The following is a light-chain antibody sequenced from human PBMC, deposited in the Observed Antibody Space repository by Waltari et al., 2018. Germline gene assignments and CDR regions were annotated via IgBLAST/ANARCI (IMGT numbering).Light chain of an antibody. Sequence: DIQMTQSPSTLSASVGDRVTITCRASQSISNWLAWYQQKPGKAPKLLLYKASTLESGVPSRFSGSGSWTEFTLTISSLQPDDFATYYCQQYNSYSLLTFGGGTKVEIK. V-gene: IGKV1-5*03. CDR3: QQYNSYSLLT. CDR2: KAS. CDR1: QSISNW. J-gene: IGKJ4*01.